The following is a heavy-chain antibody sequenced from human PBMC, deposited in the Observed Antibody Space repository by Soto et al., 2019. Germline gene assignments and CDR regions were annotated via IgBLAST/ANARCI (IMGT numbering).Heavy chain of an antibody. J-gene: IGHJ5*02. CDR3: TAEDGWFDP. V-gene: IGHV3-15*07. CDR2: TKSKAHGGTI. Sequence: GSLRLSCAASGFTLSNVWMNWVRQAPGKGLEWVGRTKSKAHGGTIDYAAPVNGRFTISRDDSKDTLYLQMNSLKTEDTAVYYCTAEDGWFDPWGQGTLVTVSS. CDR1: GFTLSNVW.